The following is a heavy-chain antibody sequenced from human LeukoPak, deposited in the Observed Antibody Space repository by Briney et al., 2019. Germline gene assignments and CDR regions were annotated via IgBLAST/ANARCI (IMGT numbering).Heavy chain of an antibody. D-gene: IGHD3-22*01. V-gene: IGHV4-59*01. J-gene: IGHJ4*02. CDR3: ARQDYRGDYYYLDS. Sequence: SETLSLTCTVSGGSISSYYWSWIRQPPGKGLEWIGYIYYSGSTNYNPSLKSRVTISVDTSKNQFSLKLSSVTAADTAVYYCARQDYRGDYYYLDSWGQGTLVTVSS. CDR2: IYYSGST. CDR1: GGSISSYY.